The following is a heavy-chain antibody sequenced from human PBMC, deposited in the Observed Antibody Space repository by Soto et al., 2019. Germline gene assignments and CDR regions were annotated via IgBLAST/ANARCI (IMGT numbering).Heavy chain of an antibody. J-gene: IGHJ4*02. V-gene: IGHV2-5*01. CDR2: IYWNDDK. CDR1: GFSLSTSGVG. Sequence: SGPTLVNPTQTLTLTCTFSGFSLSTSGVGVGWIRQPPGKALEWLALIYWNDDKRYSPSLKSRLTITKDTSENQVVLTMTNMDPVDTATYYCAHKSDYDILTGPPRYWGQGTLVTVSS. D-gene: IGHD3-9*01. CDR3: AHKSDYDILTGPPRY.